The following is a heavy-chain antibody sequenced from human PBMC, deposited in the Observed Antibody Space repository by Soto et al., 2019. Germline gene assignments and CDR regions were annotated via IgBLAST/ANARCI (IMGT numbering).Heavy chain of an antibody. J-gene: IGHJ4*02. V-gene: IGHV1-18*04. D-gene: IGHD4-17*01. CDR1: GYTFTSYG. Sequence: ASVKVSCKASGYTFTSYGISWVRQAPGQGLEWMGWISAYSGNTNYAQKLQGRVTMTTDTSTSTAYMELRSLRSDDTAVYYCAREAGVATVTTARDYWGQGTLVTVSS. CDR3: AREAGVATVTTARDY. CDR2: ISAYSGNT.